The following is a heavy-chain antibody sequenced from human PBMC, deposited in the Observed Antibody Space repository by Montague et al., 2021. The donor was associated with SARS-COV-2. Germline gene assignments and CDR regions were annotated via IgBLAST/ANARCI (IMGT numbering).Heavy chain of an antibody. CDR3: ASWTSGVAGTDY. J-gene: IGHJ4*02. CDR2: INIDGSGT. Sequence: SLRLSCAASGFIFSNYCMHWVRQAPGKGLVWVSRINIDGSGTTYADSVKGRFTISRDNAKNTLYLQMNSLRAEDTAVYYCASWTSGVAGTDYWGQGTLVTVSS. V-gene: IGHV3-74*01. CDR1: GFIFSNYC. D-gene: IGHD6-19*01.